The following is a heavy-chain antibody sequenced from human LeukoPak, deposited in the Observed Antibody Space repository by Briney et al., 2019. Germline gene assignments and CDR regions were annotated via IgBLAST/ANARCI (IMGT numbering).Heavy chain of an antibody. V-gene: IGHV2-70*20. J-gene: IGHJ4*02. CDR3: ARIRGSIAARPPDWSFDY. CDR2: IDWDDDK. CDR1: GFSLSTSGMC. Sequence: SGPTLVNPTQTLTLACTFSGFSLSTSGMCVSWVRQPPGKALEWLALIDWDDDKYYSTSLKTRLTISKDTSKNQVVLTMTNMDPVDTATYYCARIRGSIAARPPDWSFDYWGQGTLVTVYS. D-gene: IGHD6-6*01.